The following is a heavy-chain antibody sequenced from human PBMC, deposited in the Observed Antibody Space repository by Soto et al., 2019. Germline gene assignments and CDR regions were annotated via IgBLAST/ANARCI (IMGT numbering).Heavy chain of an antibody. CDR2: ISSSSSYI. V-gene: IGHV3-21*01. CDR1: GFTFSSYS. CDR3: ARSVVEMATIHFDY. J-gene: IGHJ4*02. D-gene: IGHD5-12*01. Sequence: LRLSCAASGFTFSSYSMNWVRQAPGKGLEWVSSISSSSSYIYYADSVKGRFTISRDNAKNSLYLQMNSLRAEDTAVYYCARSVVEMATIHFDYWGQGTLVTVSS.